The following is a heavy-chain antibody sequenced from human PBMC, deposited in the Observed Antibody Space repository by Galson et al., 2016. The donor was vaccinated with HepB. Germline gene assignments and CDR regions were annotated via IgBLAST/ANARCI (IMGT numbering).Heavy chain of an antibody. V-gene: IGHV3-30*04. CDR3: ARDMDWLQFDS. CDR1: GFTFSDYV. Sequence: SLRLSCAASGFTFSDYVMHWVRQAPGKGLEWVGVISDDGSNKHCADSVRDRFTISRDNSKNTVYLQMDSLRADDTALYYCARDMDWLQFDSWGQGTLVTVSS. J-gene: IGHJ4*02. CDR2: ISDDGSNK. D-gene: IGHD3/OR15-3a*01.